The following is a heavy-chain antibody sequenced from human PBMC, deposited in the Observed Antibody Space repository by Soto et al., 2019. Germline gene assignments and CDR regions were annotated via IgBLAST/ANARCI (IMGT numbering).Heavy chain of an antibody. CDR1: GASISSGGYY. V-gene: IGHV4-31*03. Sequence: SETLSLTCTVSGASISSGGYYWSWIRQHPGKGLEWIGYIYYSGSTYYNPSLKSRVTISVDTSKNQFSLKLSSVTAADTAVYYCARVIDWLFHNWGQGTLVTVSS. J-gene: IGHJ4*02. D-gene: IGHD3-9*01. CDR3: ARVIDWLFHN. CDR2: IYYSGST.